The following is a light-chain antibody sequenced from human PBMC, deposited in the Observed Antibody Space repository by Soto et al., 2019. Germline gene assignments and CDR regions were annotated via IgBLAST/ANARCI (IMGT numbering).Light chain of an antibody. Sequence: EIVLTQSPGTLSLSPGDRATLSCRASQSVSSSYLAWYQQRPDQAPRLLIYGASTRATGIPDRFGGSGSGTDFTLTISSLQAEDFAVYYCQHYGSSPHTFGQGTKLEIK. CDR3: QHYGSSPHT. CDR1: QSVSSSY. V-gene: IGKV3-20*01. J-gene: IGKJ2*01. CDR2: GAS.